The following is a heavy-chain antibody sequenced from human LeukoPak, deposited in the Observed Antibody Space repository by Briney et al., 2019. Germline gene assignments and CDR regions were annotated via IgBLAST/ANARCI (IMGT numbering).Heavy chain of an antibody. CDR2: ISHSGST. CDR3: ARDSHYYFDY. Sequence: PSETLSLTCAVYGGSFSGYYWSWIRQPPGKGLEWIGEISHSGSTNYNPSLKSRVTISVDTSKNQFSLKLSSVTAADTAVYYCARDSHYYFDYWGQGTLVTVSS. J-gene: IGHJ4*02. CDR1: GGSFSGYY. V-gene: IGHV4-34*01.